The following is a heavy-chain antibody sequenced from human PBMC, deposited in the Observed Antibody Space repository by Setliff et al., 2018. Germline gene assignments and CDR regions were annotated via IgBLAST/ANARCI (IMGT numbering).Heavy chain of an antibody. J-gene: IGHJ6*03. CDR1: GYTFNSFG. Sequence: ASVQVSCKASGYTFNSFGISWVRRAPGQGLEWIGWISPYNGGTKYAQKLQGRVTMTIDTSTSTAYVEVRRLRSDDTAVYYCARSPPNRGVGQGHYMDVWGKGTTVTVSS. CDR2: ISPYNGGT. V-gene: IGHV1-18*01. D-gene: IGHD1-26*01. CDR3: ARSPPNRGVGQGHYMDV.